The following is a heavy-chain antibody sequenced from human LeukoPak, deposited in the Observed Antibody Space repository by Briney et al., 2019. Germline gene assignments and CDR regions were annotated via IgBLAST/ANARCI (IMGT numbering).Heavy chain of an antibody. CDR2: INTNTGNP. CDR1: GYTFTSYA. V-gene: IGHV7-4-1*01. CDR3: AREGYYYGSGSPSWFDP. J-gene: IGHJ5*02. Sequence: GASVKVSCKASGYTFTSYAMSWVRQAPGQGLEWMGWINTNTGNPTYAQGFTGRFVFSLDTSVSTAYLQICSLKAEDTAVHYCAREGYYYGSGSPSWFDPWGQGTLVTVSS. D-gene: IGHD3-10*01.